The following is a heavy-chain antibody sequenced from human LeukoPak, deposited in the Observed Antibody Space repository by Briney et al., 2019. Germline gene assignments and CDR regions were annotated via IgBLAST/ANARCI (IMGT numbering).Heavy chain of an antibody. CDR3: AKDIRGYNQPSQD. CDR1: GFTFGLYA. Sequence: LPGGSLRLSCAASGFTFGLYAMNWVRQAPGKGLEWVATVSGSGSNRYYAGSVEGRFTISRDNSKNTLYLQMNSLRAEDTALYYCAKDIRGYNQPSQDWGQGTLVTVSS. CDR2: VSGSGSNR. V-gene: IGHV3-23*01. J-gene: IGHJ4*02. D-gene: IGHD5-18*01.